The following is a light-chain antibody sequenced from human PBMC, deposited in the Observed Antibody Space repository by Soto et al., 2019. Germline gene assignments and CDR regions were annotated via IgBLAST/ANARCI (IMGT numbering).Light chain of an antibody. CDR2: DAS. V-gene: IGKV3-11*01. CDR3: EEPCTSAPST. J-gene: IGKJ5*01. CDR1: RSISRY. Sequence: VRMTVSQETRSVPAGGGATISCRTSRSISRYLAWYQQKPGQAPRLLIYDASTRATGIPARFSGSGSGTDLPLTISSLSPEDFAVYDCEEPCTSAPSTYGEGTRLEIK.